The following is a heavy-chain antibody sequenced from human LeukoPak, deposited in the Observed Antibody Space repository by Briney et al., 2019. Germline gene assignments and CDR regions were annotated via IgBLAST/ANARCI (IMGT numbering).Heavy chain of an antibody. J-gene: IGHJ4*02. V-gene: IGHV3-23*01. CDR1: GFTFSSYA. CDR3: AKDWKYYYDSSGYDADY. Sequence: GGSLRLSCAASGFTFSSYAMSWVRQAPGKGLEWVSAISGSGGSTYYADSVKGRFTISRDNSKNTLYLQMNSLRAEDTAVYYCAKDWKYYYDSSGYDADYWGQGTLVTVSS. D-gene: IGHD3-22*01. CDR2: ISGSGGST.